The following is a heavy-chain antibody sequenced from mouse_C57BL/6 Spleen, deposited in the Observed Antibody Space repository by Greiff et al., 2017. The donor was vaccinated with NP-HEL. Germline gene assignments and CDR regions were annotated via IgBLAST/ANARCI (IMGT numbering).Heavy chain of an antibody. D-gene: IGHD2-4*01. V-gene: IGHV2-6*03. CDR1: GFSLTSYG. J-gene: IGHJ3*01. Sequence: QVQLKQSGPGLVAPSQSLSITCTVSGFSLTSYGVHWVRQPPGKGLEWLVVIWSDGSTTYNSALKSRLSISKDNSKSQVFLKMNSLQTDDTAMYYCAREDDYQAWFAYWGQGTLVTVSA. CDR2: IWSDGST. CDR3: AREDDYQAWFAY.